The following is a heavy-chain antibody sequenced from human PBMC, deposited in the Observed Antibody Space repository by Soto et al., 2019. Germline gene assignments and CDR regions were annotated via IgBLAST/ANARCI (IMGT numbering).Heavy chain of an antibody. V-gene: IGHV3-66*01. CDR2: ISNRGDT. CDR3: AREPRYCRGGSCSITGDAYDI. D-gene: IGHD2-15*01. Sequence: GGSLRLSCTASGFIVSDTYVNWVRQAPWKGLEWVSVISNRGDTHYADSVRGRFSLSRDISDNTLHLQMNNLRVEDTAVYYCAREPRYCRGGSCSITGDAYDIWGQGTMVTVSS. CDR1: GFIVSDTY. J-gene: IGHJ3*02.